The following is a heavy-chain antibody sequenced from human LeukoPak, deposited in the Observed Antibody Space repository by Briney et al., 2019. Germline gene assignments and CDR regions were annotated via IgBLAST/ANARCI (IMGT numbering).Heavy chain of an antibody. CDR1: GFTLSTYA. V-gene: IGHV3-23*01. J-gene: IGHJ4*02. Sequence: GGSLRLSCTASGFTLSTYAMNWVRQAPGKGLEWVSAISGSGGSTYYADSVKGRFTISRDNSKNTLYLQMNSLRAEDTAVYYCAKDLAHDYGDYGVWGQGTLVTVSS. CDR3: AKDLAHDYGDYGV. CDR2: ISGSGGST. D-gene: IGHD4-17*01.